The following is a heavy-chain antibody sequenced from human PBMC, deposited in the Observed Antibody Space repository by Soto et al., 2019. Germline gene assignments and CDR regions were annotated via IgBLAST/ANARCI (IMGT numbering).Heavy chain of an antibody. Sequence: SETLSLTCTVYGGSISSNSYYWGWIRQPPGKGLEWIGNIFYSGDTTYNPSLKSRVTISLDTSKNQYSLKLSSVTAADTAVYYFVRPARQDPVAGDYWGQGPFVTVFS. V-gene: IGHV4-39*01. CDR1: GGSISSNSYY. CDR2: IFYSGDT. D-gene: IGHD2-15*01. CDR3: VRPARQDPVAGDY. J-gene: IGHJ4*02.